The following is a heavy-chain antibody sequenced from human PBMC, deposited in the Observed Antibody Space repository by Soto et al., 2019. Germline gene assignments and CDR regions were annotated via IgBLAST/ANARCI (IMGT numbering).Heavy chain of an antibody. V-gene: IGHV4-34*01. CDR2: INHSGSA. CDR1: GESFSGHI. J-gene: IGHJ4*02. D-gene: IGHD1-26*01. CDR3: ARGLITGSHYAGGWYYFDA. Sequence: SATPSITSAVHGESFSGHIWTWLRQTPGKGLQWIGQINHSGSASYNPSLKSRVTISVHTSNSRFSLELSSVTAADTAVYYCARGLITGSHYAGGWYYFDAWGQGTQVT.